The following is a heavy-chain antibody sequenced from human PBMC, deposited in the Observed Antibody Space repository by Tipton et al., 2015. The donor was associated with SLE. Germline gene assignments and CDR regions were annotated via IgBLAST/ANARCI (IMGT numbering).Heavy chain of an antibody. Sequence: TLSLTCTVSGGSIFSYYWSWIRQPPGKGLEWIGYIYFSGSTNYNPSLRSRVTMSVDTSNNQFSLKLSSVTAADTAVYYCATDGGAAAESYNYYMDVWCIGTTVTVSS. D-gene: IGHD6-13*01. CDR2: IYFSGST. CDR1: GGSIFSYY. J-gene: IGHJ6*03. CDR3: ATDGGAAAESYNYYMDV. V-gene: IGHV4-59*01.